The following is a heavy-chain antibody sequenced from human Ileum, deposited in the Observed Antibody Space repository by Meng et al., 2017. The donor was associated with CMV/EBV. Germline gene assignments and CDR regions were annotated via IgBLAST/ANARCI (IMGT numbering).Heavy chain of an antibody. D-gene: IGHD2-15*01. Sequence: QLQESGPGLVKPSQTLSPTCTVSGGSITSGNYYWSWIRQPPGRGLEWIGYIYYSGSPYYKPSLKSRVTISLDTSKNQFSLNLRSVTATDSAVYYCVRQVVAASFDYWGQGALVTVSS. CDR2: IYYSGSP. V-gene: IGHV4-30-4*08. CDR3: VRQVVAASFDY. J-gene: IGHJ4*02. CDR1: GGSITSGNYY.